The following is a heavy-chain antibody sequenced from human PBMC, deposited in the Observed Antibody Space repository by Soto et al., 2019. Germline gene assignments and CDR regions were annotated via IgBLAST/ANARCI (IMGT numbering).Heavy chain of an antibody. D-gene: IGHD5-12*01. CDR2: IVPMYDSV. Sequence: GASVKVSCKASGGTLNTYTINWVRQAPGRRLEWVGQIVPMYDSVNYAENFQGRVTITADKSTKTSFMELTSLKSEDTALYFCATWRHYSGRYFFDYWGQGTLVTVSS. J-gene: IGHJ4*02. V-gene: IGHV1-69*06. CDR3: ATWRHYSGRYFFDY. CDR1: GGTLNTYT.